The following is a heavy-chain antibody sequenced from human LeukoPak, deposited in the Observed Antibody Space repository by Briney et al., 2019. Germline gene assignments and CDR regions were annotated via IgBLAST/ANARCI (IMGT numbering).Heavy chain of an antibody. CDR1: GFTFSSYA. D-gene: IGHD6-19*01. Sequence: GGSLRLSCAASGFTFSSYAMHWVRQAPGKGLEWVAVISYDGSNKYYAGSVKGRFTISRDNSKNTLYLQMNSLRAEDTAVYYCARDPQWRYYFDYWGQGTLVTVSS. V-gene: IGHV3-30*04. CDR3: ARDPQWRYYFDY. J-gene: IGHJ4*02. CDR2: ISYDGSNK.